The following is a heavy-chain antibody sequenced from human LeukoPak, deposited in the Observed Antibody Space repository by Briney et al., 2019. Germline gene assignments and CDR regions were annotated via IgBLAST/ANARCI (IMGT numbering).Heavy chain of an antibody. CDR2: INPSGGST. J-gene: IGHJ4*02. V-gene: IGHV1-46*01. CDR1: GYTFTSYY. D-gene: IGHD2-2*01. CDR3: AGSVRSSTSSKVAYGTGY. Sequence: ASVKVSCKASGYTFTSYYMHWVRQAPGQGLEWMGIINPSGGSTSYAQKFQGRVTMTRDTSTSTVYMELSSLRSEDTAVYYCAGSVRSSTSSKVAYGTGYWGQGTLVTVSS.